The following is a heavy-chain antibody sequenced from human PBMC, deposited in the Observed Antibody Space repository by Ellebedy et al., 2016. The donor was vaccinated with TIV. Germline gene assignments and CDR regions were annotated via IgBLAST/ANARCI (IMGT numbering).Heavy chain of an antibody. CDR3: AKGYFSRAYCGGDCYLDDPFDV. V-gene: IGHV3-30*18. CDR2: ISYDGSFK. CDR1: GFIFSSYG. Sequence: GESLKISXAASGFIFSSYGVHWVRQAPGKGLEWVAVISYDGSFKYYADSVKGRFTISRDNSKDTLYLQMNSLRAEDTALYYCAKGYFSRAYCGGDCYLDDPFDVWGQGTVVTVSS. D-gene: IGHD2-21*01. J-gene: IGHJ3*01.